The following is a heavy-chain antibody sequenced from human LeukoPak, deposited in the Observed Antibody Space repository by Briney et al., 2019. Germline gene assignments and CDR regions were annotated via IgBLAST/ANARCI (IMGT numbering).Heavy chain of an antibody. Sequence: GRSLRLSCAASGFTFSIYAVHWVRQAPGKGLEWVAGIPYDGSSKYYADSVRGRFTISRDNSKNTLYLQMNSLRVQDTAVYYCTTDSSPDFWGQGTLVTVSS. CDR3: TTDSSPDF. CDR1: GFTFSIYA. J-gene: IGHJ4*02. CDR2: IPYDGSSK. V-gene: IGHV3-30-3*01.